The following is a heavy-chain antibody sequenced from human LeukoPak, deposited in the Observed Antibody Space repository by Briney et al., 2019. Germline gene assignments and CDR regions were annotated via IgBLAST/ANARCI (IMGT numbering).Heavy chain of an antibody. Sequence: GGSLRLSCAASGFTFSSYSMNWVRQAPGKGLEWVSSISSSSSYIYYADSVKGRFTISRDNAKNSLYLQMNSLRAEHTAVYYCARGGTVTTYFDYWGQGTLVTVSS. J-gene: IGHJ4*02. D-gene: IGHD4-11*01. CDR3: ARGGTVTTYFDY. CDR1: GFTFSSYS. CDR2: ISSSSSYI. V-gene: IGHV3-21*01.